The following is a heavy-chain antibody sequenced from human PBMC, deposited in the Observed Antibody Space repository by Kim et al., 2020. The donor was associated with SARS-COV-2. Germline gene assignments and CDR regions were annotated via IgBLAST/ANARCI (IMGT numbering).Heavy chain of an antibody. J-gene: IGHJ4*02. CDR2: INYSGGT. D-gene: IGHD2-15*01. Sequence: SETLSLTCAVYGSSFTNYYWSWIRQPPGRGLEWIAEINYSGGTYYNPSLKSRVTISLDKSKNELSLKLSSVTAADTAVYYCARGLVVERSSLILDFWGQGILVTVSS. CDR1: GSSFTNYY. V-gene: IGHV4-34*01. CDR3: ARGLVVERSSLILDF.